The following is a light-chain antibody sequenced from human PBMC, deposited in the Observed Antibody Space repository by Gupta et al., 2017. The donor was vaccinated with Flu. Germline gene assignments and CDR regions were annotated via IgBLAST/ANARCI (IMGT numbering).Light chain of an antibody. V-gene: IGLV3-25*02. J-gene: IGLJ2*01. CDR1: ALPKQY. CDR3: QSADSSGTYHVV. CDR2: KDS. Sequence: SYELTQPPSVSVSPGQTARITCSGDALPKQYAYWYQQKPGQAPGLVIYKDSERPSGSPERVSGSSSGTTVTLTISGVQAEDEADYYCQSADSSGTYHVVFGGGTKLTVL.